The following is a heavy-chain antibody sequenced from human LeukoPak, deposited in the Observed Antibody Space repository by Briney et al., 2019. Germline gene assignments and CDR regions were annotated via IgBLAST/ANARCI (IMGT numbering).Heavy chain of an antibody. J-gene: IGHJ2*01. Sequence: SETLSLTCTVSGGTISSYYWSWIRQPPGKGLEWIGYIYYSGGTNYNPSLKSRVTISVDTSKNQFSLKLSSVTAADTAVYYCARGVLVYDLNWYFDLWGRGTLSLSPQ. D-gene: IGHD3-3*01. V-gene: IGHV4-59*01. CDR3: ARGVLVYDLNWYFDL. CDR2: IYYSGGT. CDR1: GGTISSYY.